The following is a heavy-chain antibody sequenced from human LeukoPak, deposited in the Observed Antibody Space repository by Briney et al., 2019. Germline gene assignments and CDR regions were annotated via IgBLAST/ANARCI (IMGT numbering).Heavy chain of an antibody. CDR2: ISYDGSNK. J-gene: IGHJ4*02. CDR3: ARSPLDYGDSLDY. V-gene: IGHV3-30*04. CDR1: GFTFSSYA. Sequence: GGSLRLSCAASGFTFSSYAMHWVRQAPGKGLEWVAVISYDGSNKYYADSVKGRFTISRDNSKNTLYLQMNSLRAEDTAVYYCARSPLDYGDSLDYWGQGTLVTVSS. D-gene: IGHD4-17*01.